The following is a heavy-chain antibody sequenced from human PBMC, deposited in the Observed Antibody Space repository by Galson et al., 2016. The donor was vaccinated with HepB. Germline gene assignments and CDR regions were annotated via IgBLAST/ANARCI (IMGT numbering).Heavy chain of an antibody. CDR1: GFTFSAYP. CDR3: GRGSKYGFDM. CDR2: IFTDGSGT. Sequence: SLRLSCAASGFTFSAYPMHWVRQAPGKGPVWISRIFTDGSGTLYADSVKGRFTISRDNAKNTLFLQMNRLRADDTAVYYCGRGSKYGFDMWGQGTMVTVSS. J-gene: IGHJ3*02. V-gene: IGHV3-74*01.